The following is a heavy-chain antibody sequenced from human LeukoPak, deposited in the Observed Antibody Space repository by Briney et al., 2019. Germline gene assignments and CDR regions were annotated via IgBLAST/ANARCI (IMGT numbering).Heavy chain of an antibody. CDR3: ARGLQDIVVVVAATRSGFDY. D-gene: IGHD2-15*01. CDR2: INHSGST. CDR1: GGSFSGYY. J-gene: IGHJ4*02. V-gene: IGHV4-34*01. Sequence: PSETLSLTCAVYGGSFSGYYWSWIRQPPGKELEWIGEINHSGSTNYNPSLKSRVTISVDTSKNQFSLKLSSVTAADTAVYYCARGLQDIVVVVAATRSGFDYWGQGTLVTVSS.